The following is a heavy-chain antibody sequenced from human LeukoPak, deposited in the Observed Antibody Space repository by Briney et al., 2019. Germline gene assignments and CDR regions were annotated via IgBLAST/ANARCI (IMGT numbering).Heavy chain of an antibody. CDR1: GFTFSSYW. CDR2: IKQDGSEK. D-gene: IGHD1-7*01. V-gene: IGHV3-7*01. CDR3: ASGERITGITYYYYYGMDV. J-gene: IGHJ6*02. Sequence: GGSLRLSCAASGFTFSSYWMSWVRQAPGKGLEWVANIKQDGSEKYYVDSVKGRFTISRHNAKNSLYLQINSLKAEDTAVYYCASGERITGITYYYYYGMDVWGQGTTVTVSS.